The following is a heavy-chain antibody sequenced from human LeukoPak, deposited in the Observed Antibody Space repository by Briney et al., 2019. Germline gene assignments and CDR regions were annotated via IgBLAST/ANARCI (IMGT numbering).Heavy chain of an antibody. J-gene: IGHJ6*02. CDR2: IKQDGSEK. CDR1: GFTFSSYW. D-gene: IGHD3-3*01. CDR3: AREYYDFWSGYDRNPDYYGMDV. V-gene: IGHV3-7*01. Sequence: GGSLRLSCAASGFTFSSYWMSWVRQAPGKGLEWVANIKQDGSEKYYVDSVKGRFTISRDNAKNSLYLQMNSLRAEDTAVYYCAREYYDFWSGYDRNPDYYGMDVWGQGTTVTVSS.